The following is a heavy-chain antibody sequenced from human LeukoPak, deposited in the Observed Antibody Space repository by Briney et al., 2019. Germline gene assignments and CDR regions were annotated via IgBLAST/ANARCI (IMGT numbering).Heavy chain of an antibody. Sequence: GRSLRLSCAASGFTFSSYGMHWVRQAPGKGLEWVAVISYDGSNKYYADSVKGRFTISRDNSKNTLYLQMNSLRAEDTAVYYCAKGRPYDYVWGSYRPQGLSYWGQGTLVTVSS. CDR2: ISYDGSNK. CDR1: GFTFSSYG. V-gene: IGHV3-30*18. J-gene: IGHJ4*02. CDR3: AKGRPYDYVWGSYRPQGLSY. D-gene: IGHD3-16*02.